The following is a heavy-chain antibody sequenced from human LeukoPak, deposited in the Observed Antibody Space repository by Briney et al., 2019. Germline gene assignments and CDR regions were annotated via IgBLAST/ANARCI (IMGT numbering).Heavy chain of an antibody. J-gene: IGHJ4*02. CDR3: ARRPTGDPKFDY. D-gene: IGHD7-27*01. CDR1: GGSISNYS. CDR2: IYSSGST. Sequence: PSETLSLTCSVSGGSISNYSWTWIRQPPGKGLEWIGYIYSSGSTYYNPSLKSRVTISVDTSKNRFSLKLSTVTAADTAVYYCARRPTGDPKFDYWGQETLVTVSS. V-gene: IGHV4-59*08.